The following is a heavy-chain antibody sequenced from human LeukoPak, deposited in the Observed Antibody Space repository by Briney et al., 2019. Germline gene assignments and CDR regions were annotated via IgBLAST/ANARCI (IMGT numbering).Heavy chain of an antibody. CDR2: IFTTGST. CDR3: ARGRDSSGYEYYFDY. CDR1: GGSISSSY. D-gene: IGHD3-22*01. J-gene: IGHJ4*02. V-gene: IGHV4-4*07. Sequence: PSETLSLTCTVSGGSISSSYWSWVRQPAGKGLEWIGRIFTTGSTNYNPSLKSRVTMSVDRSKNQFSLRLSSATAADTAVYYCARGRDSSGYEYYFDYWGQGTLVTVSS.